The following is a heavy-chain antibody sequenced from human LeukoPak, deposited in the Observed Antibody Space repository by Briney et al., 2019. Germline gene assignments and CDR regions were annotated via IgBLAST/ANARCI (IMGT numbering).Heavy chain of an antibody. J-gene: IGHJ4*02. V-gene: IGHV1-2*02. Sequence: ASVKVSCKASGYTFTVYYMHWVRQAPGQGLEWMGWINPNSGGTNYAQKFQGRVTMTRDTSISTAYMELSRLRSDDTAVYYCARDGGSYFEFDYWGQGTLVTVSS. D-gene: IGHD1-26*01. CDR2: INPNSGGT. CDR3: ARDGGSYFEFDY. CDR1: GYTFTVYY.